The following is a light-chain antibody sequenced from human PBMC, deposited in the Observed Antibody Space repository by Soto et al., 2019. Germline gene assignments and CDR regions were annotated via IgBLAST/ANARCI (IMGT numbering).Light chain of an antibody. V-gene: IGKV1-12*01. Sequence: DIQMTQSPSSVSASVGDSVTITCRASQGVSSWLAWFQQQPGKAPRLLIYKASNLQTGVPSRFSGSGSDTEFTLTISNLQPEDFATYYCQQASSFPLTFGGGTKVQLK. J-gene: IGKJ4*01. CDR3: QQASSFPLT. CDR1: QGVSSW. CDR2: KAS.